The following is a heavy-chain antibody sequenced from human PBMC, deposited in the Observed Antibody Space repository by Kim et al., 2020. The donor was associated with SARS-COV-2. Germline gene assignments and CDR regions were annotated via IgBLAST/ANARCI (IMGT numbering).Heavy chain of an antibody. D-gene: IGHD3-10*01. CDR3: ARDGRSYGSGWGYYYGMDV. CDR1: GFTFSSYS. CDR2: ISSSSSYI. V-gene: IGHV3-21*01. J-gene: IGHJ6*02. Sequence: GGSLRLSCAASGFTFSSYSMNWVRQAPGKGLEWVSSISSSSSYIYYADSVKGRFTISRDNAKNSLYLQMNSLRAEDTAVYYCARDGRSYGSGWGYYYGMDVWGQGTTVTVSS.